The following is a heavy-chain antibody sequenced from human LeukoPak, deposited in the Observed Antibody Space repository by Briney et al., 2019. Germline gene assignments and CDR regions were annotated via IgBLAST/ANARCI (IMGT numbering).Heavy chain of an antibody. V-gene: IGHV1-69-2*01. J-gene: IGHJ3*02. CDR1: GYTFTDYY. D-gene: IGHD3-22*01. CDR2: VDPEDGET. Sequence: PGASVKVSCKASGYTFTDYYMHWVQQAPGKGLEWMGRVDPEDGETIYAEKFQGRVTITADTSTDTAYMELSSLRSEDTAVYYCARDGYDSSGYYYQNNHHDIWGQGTMVTVSS. CDR3: ARDGYDSSGYYYQNNHHDI.